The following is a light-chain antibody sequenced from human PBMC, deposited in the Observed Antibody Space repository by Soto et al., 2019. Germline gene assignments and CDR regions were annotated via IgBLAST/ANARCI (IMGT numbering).Light chain of an antibody. V-gene: IGLV2-14*01. J-gene: IGLJ1*01. CDR1: SSEVGGYNY. CDR3: SSYTSSSTLGV. CDR2: DVS. Sequence: QSALTQPASVYGSPGQSITISCTGTSSEVGGYNYVSWYQQHPGKAPKLMIYDVSNRPSGVSNRFSGSKSGNTASLTISGLQAEDEADYYCSSYTSSSTLGVFGTGTKVTVL.